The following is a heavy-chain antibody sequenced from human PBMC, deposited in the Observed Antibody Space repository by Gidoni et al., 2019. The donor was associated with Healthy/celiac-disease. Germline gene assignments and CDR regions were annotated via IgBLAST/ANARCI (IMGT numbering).Heavy chain of an antibody. CDR1: GGTFGSYA. V-gene: IGHV1-69*01. CDR2: IIPLFGTA. Sequence: QVQLVQSGAEVKKPGSSVKVSCKASGGTFGSYAIRWVRQAPGQGLEWMGGIIPLFGTANYAQKFQGRVTITADESTSTAYMELSSLRSEDTAVYYCARVGLRGAGYYFDYWGQGTLVTVSS. CDR3: ARVGLRGAGYYFDY. D-gene: IGHD3-10*01. J-gene: IGHJ4*02.